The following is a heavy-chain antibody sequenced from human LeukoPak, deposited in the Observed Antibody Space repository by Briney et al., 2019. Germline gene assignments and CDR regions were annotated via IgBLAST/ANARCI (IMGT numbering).Heavy chain of an antibody. J-gene: IGHJ4*02. Sequence: LSGGSLRLSCAASGFTFSSYGMHWVRQAPGKGLEWVAVISYDGSNKYYADSVKGRFTISRDNSKNTVYLQMNSLRAEDTAVYYCAKDHWDSGPLDYRGQGTLVTVSS. CDR2: ISYDGSNK. V-gene: IGHV3-30*18. CDR1: GFTFSSYG. D-gene: IGHD1-26*01. CDR3: AKDHWDSGPLDY.